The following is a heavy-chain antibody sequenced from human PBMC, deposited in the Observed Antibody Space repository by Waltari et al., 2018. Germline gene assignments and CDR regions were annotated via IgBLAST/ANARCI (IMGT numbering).Heavy chain of an antibody. CDR2: INPDGNP. CDR3: ASPAGRYSRSPFFDY. CDR1: GGSFSGDF. V-gene: IGHV4-34*01. J-gene: IGHJ4*02. Sequence: QVQLQQWGTRVLKPSETLSLTCAVHGGSFSGDFWAWIRQPTGKGLEGIGEINPDGNPNYHPSLKSRVSISADMSKNQCSLKVTSVTAADTAVYYCASPAGRYSRSPFFDYWGQGTLVTVSS. D-gene: IGHD6-6*01.